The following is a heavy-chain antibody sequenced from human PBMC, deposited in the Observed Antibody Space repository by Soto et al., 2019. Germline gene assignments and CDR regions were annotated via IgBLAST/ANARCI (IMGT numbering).Heavy chain of an antibody. CDR3: ARGCSSTSCYEWENYYYYGMDV. D-gene: IGHD2-2*01. J-gene: IGHJ6*02. V-gene: IGHV1-18*01. CDR1: GYTFTSYG. CDR2: ISAYNGNT. Sequence: QVQLVQSGAEVKKPGASVKVSCKASGYTFTSYGISWVRQAPGQGLEWMGWISAYNGNTNYAQKLQDRVTMTTDTSTSTAYMELRSLRSDDTAVYYCARGCSSTSCYEWENYYYYGMDVWGQGTTVTVSS.